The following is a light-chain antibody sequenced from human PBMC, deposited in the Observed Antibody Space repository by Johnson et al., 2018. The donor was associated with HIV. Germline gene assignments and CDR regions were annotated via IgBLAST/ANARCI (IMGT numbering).Light chain of an antibody. CDR1: SSNIGNNY. CDR3: GTWDSSLSVYV. J-gene: IGLJ1*01. V-gene: IGLV1-51*02. CDR2: ENN. Sequence: QSVLTQPPSVSAAPGQKVTISCYGSSSNIGNNYVSWYQQFPGTAPKLLIYENNKRPSGIPDRFSGSKSGTSVTLDITGLQTGDEADYYCGTWDSSLSVYVFGTGTKVTVL.